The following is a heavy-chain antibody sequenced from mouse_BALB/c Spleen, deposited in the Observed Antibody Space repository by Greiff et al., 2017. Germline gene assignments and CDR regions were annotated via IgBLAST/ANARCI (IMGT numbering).Heavy chain of an antibody. CDR1: GFTFSSFG. CDR3: ARGGHYGNYFDY. D-gene: IGHD2-1*01. CDR2: ISSGSSTI. J-gene: IGHJ2*01. Sequence: EVKVVESGGGLVQPGGSRKLSCAASGFTFSSFGMHWVRQAPEKGLEWVAYISSGSSTIYYADTVKGRFTISRDNPKNTLFLQMTSLRSEDTAMYYCARGGHYGNYFDYWGQGTTLTVSS. V-gene: IGHV5-17*02.